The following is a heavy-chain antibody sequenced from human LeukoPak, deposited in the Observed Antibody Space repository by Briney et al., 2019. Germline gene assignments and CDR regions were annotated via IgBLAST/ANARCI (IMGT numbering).Heavy chain of an antibody. CDR2: IKQDGSEQ. Sequence: GGSLRLSCAASGFTFSNYWMSWVRQAPGKGLEWVAHIKQDGSEQNYVDSVKGRFTISRDNAKNSLYLQMNSLRAEDTAVYYCAELGITMIGGVWGKGTTVTISS. D-gene: IGHD3-10*02. CDR3: AELGITMIGGV. V-gene: IGHV3-7*01. J-gene: IGHJ6*04. CDR1: GFTFSNYW.